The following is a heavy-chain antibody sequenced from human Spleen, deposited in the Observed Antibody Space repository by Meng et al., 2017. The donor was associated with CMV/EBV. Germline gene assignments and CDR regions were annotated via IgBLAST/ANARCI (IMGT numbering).Heavy chain of an antibody. CDR1: GGSISSGYYY. CDR3: ARGYYDSSGYGYWYLDL. D-gene: IGHD3-22*01. Sequence: VPLQGLAPGLVKPSPPLSLTCTVSGGSISSGYYYWSWIRQPPGKGLEWIGYIYYSGSTYYNPSLKSRVTISVDTSKNQFSLKLSSVTAADTAVYYCARGYYDSSGYGYWYLDLWGRGTLVTVSS. J-gene: IGHJ2*01. V-gene: IGHV4-30-4*08. CDR2: IYYSGST.